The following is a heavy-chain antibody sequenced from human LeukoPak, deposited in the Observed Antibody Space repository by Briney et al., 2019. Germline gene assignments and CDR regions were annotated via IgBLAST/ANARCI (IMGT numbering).Heavy chain of an antibody. CDR2: ISGGSRYT. CDR3: AREYGSGSCFDF. V-gene: IGHV3-11*05. Sequence: GGSLRLSCAASGFTFSDYYMSWVRQAPGKGLERVSYISGGSRYTNYADSVKGRFTISRDNAKNSLYLQMNSLRAEDTAVYYCAREYGSGSCFDFWGQGTLVTVSS. CDR1: GFTFSDYY. J-gene: IGHJ4*02. D-gene: IGHD3-10*01.